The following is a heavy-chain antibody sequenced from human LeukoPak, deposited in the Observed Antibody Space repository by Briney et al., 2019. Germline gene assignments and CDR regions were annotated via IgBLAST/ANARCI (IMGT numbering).Heavy chain of an antibody. V-gene: IGHV3-30*02. CDR1: GFTFSSYG. CDR3: ARRSAAKDAFDF. J-gene: IGHJ3*01. D-gene: IGHD6-25*01. Sequence: PGGSLRLSCAASGFTFSSYGMHWVRQAPGKGLEWVAFIRYDGSNKYYADSVKGRFTISRDNAKNTLYLQMNSLRAEDTAVYYCARRSAAKDAFDFWGQGTMVTVSS. CDR2: IRYDGSNK.